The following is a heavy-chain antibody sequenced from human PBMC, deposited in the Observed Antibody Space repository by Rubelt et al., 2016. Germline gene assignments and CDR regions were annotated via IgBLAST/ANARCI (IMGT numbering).Heavy chain of an antibody. Sequence: EVQLLESGGGLVQPGGSLRLSCAASGFTFSPYWMSWVRQAPGKGLEWVSTIGGSGSSKYYAYSVRGRFTISRDNARNSLYLQMNSLRVEDTALYYCARGGYPRTWGQGTLVTVSS. CDR1: GFTFSPYW. V-gene: IGHV3-21*01. CDR2: IGGSGSSK. J-gene: IGHJ5*02. CDR3: ARGGYPRT. D-gene: IGHD5-18*01.